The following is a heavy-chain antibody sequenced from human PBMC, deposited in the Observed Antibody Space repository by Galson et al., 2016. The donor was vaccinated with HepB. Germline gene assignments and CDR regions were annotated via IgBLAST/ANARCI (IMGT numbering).Heavy chain of an antibody. CDR2: INPRDITT. Sequence: SGYIFSNYHLHWVRQAPGQGLEWMGAINPRDITTNYAQKFQGRVTMTSDTATSTVYMELSRLRSDDTAVYYCARDRTVTTLLHYWGQGTLVTVSS. J-gene: IGHJ4*02. CDR3: ARDRTVTTLLHY. CDR1: GYIFSNYH. D-gene: IGHD4-17*01. V-gene: IGHV1-46*03.